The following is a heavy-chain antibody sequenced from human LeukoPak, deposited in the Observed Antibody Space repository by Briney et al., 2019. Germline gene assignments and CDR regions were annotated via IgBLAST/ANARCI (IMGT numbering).Heavy chain of an antibody. J-gene: IGHJ5*02. D-gene: IGHD3-10*01. Sequence: PSETLSLTCTVSGGSISSSSYYWGWIRQPPGKGLEWIGSIYYSGSTYYNPSLKSRVTISVDTSKNQFSLKLSSVTAADTAVYYCARRFYYGSGSYKGIWFDPWGQGTLVTVSS. CDR1: GGSISSSSYY. V-gene: IGHV4-39*01. CDR2: IYYSGST. CDR3: ARRFYYGSGSYKGIWFDP.